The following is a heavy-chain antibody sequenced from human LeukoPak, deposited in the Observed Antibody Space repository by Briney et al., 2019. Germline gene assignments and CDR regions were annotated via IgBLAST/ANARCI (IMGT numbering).Heavy chain of an antibody. D-gene: IGHD3-10*01. J-gene: IGHJ5*02. CDR2: IHYTGST. V-gene: IGHV4-59*01. CDR1: GGSINSYY. Sequence: SETLSLTCTVSGGSINSYYWSWIRQPPGKVLECIGYIHYTGSTNYNPSLKSRVTISVDTSKSQFSLKLSSVTAADTAIYYCARGGYYGSGNDFRFDPWGQGTLVTVSS. CDR3: ARGGYYGSGNDFRFDP.